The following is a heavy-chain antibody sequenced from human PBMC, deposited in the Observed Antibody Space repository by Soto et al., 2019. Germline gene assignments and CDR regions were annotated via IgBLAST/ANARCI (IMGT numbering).Heavy chain of an antibody. J-gene: IGHJ4*02. V-gene: IGHV1-24*01. CDR1: GHSLTDLS. CDR3: ATTRTTYVYDFDS. Sequence: GASVKVSCKVAGHSLTDLSMHCVRQGPGRGLEWLGGFDPEEGEIIYAQNFQGRIRLTEDTSTDTAFMELNSLKSEDTAIYYCATTRTTYVYDFDSWGQGTLVTVSS. D-gene: IGHD3-16*01. CDR2: FDPEEGEI.